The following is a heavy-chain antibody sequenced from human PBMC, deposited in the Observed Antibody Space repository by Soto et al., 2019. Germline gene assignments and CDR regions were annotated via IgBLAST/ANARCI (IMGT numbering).Heavy chain of an antibody. J-gene: IGHJ4*02. Sequence: QVQLRESGPGLVKPSETLSLTCTVSGGSVSSAYYYWSWVRQPPGKGLEWIGLIYYSGGTNYNPSLKSRVTMSIDTSRNQFSLNLNSVTAADTAVYYCARFYGSGTNEIFDYWGQGALVTVSS. CDR1: GGSVSSAYYY. V-gene: IGHV4-61*01. D-gene: IGHD3-10*01. CDR2: IYYSGGT. CDR3: ARFYGSGTNEIFDY.